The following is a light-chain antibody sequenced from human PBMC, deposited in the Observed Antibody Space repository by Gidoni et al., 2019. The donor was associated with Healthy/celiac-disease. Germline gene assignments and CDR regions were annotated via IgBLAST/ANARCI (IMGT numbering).Light chain of an antibody. V-gene: IGKV1-39*01. J-gene: IGKJ1*01. CDR1: QSISSY. CDR3: QQSYSTPRVWT. Sequence: DIQMTQSPSSLSASVGDRVTITCRASQSISSYLNWYQQKPGKAPKLLIYAASSLQSGVPSRFSGSGSGTDFTLTISSLQPEDFATYYCQQSYSTPRVWTFXXXTKVEIK. CDR2: AAS.